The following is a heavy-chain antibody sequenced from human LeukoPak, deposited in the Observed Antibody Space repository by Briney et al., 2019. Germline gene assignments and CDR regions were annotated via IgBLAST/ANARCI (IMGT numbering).Heavy chain of an antibody. V-gene: IGHV1-24*01. CDR1: GYTLTELS. D-gene: IGHD5-18*01. CDR2: FDPEDGET. J-gene: IGHJ4*02. Sequence: ASVKVSCKVSGYTLTELSMHWVRQAPGKGLEWMGGFDPEDGETIYAQKFQGRVTITADKSTSTAYMELSSLRSEDTAVYYCASPNTAMVSFLFDYWGQGTLVTVSS. CDR3: ASPNTAMVSFLFDY.